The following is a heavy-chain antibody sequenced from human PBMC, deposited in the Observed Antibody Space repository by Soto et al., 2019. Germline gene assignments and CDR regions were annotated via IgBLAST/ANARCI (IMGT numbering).Heavy chain of an antibody. D-gene: IGHD4-17*01. J-gene: IGHJ6*02. CDR2: IYHSGST. CDR3: ARDQEADYGARYYGMDV. Sequence: SETLSLTCAVSGGSISSSNWWSWVRQPPGKGLEGIGEIYHSGSTNYNPSLKSRVTISVDKSTNQFSLKLSSVTAADTAVYYCARDQEADYGARYYGMDVWGQGTTVT. V-gene: IGHV4-4*02. CDR1: GGSISSSNW.